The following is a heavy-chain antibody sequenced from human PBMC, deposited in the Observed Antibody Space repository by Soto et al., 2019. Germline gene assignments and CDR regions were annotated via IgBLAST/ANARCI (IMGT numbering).Heavy chain of an antibody. J-gene: IGHJ6*03. D-gene: IGHD2-15*01. CDR2: INAGNGNT. CDR1: GYTFTSYA. V-gene: IGHV1-3*01. Sequence: ASVKVSCKASGYTFTSYAMHWVRQAPGQRLEWMGWINAGNGNTKYSQKFQGRVTITRDTSASTAYMELSSLRSEDTAVYYCATSGHCSGGSCLYYYYYYYMDVWGKGTTVTVSS. CDR3: ATSGHCSGGSCLYYYYYYYMDV.